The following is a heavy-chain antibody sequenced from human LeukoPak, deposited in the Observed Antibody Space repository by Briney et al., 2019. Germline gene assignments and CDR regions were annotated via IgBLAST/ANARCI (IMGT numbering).Heavy chain of an antibody. D-gene: IGHD5-24*01. V-gene: IGHV5-51*01. J-gene: IGHJ4*02. CDR2: IYPGDSDT. CDR1: GYSFTSYW. CDR3: ARPLEMATIKGGFYYFDY. Sequence: GESLKISCKGSGYSFTSYWIGWVRQMPGKGLEWMGIIYPGDSDTRYSTSFQGQVTISADKSTSTAYLQWSSLKASDTAMYYCARPLEMATIKGGFYYFDYWGQGTLVTVSS.